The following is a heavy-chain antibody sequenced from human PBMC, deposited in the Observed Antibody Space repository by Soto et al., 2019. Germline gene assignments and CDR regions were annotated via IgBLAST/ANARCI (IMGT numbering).Heavy chain of an antibody. CDR1: GGTFSSYA. Sequence: QVQLVQSGAEVKKPGSSVKVSCKASGGTFSSYAISWVRQAPGQGLEWMGGSIPIFGTADYAQKFQGRVTMTADESTSTAYKELGSLRSEDTAVYYCASHSGSSPEGRYYYGMDVWGQGTTVTVSS. D-gene: IGHD1-26*01. J-gene: IGHJ6*02. CDR3: ASHSGSSPEGRYYYGMDV. CDR2: SIPIFGTA. V-gene: IGHV1-69*12.